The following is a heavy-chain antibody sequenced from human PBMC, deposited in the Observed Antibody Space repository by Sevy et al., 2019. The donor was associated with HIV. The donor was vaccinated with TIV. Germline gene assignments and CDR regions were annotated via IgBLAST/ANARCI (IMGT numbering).Heavy chain of an antibody. CDR3: ARCRIVVVPAAIGGYYYYGMDV. CDR2: INPNSGGT. CDR1: GYTFTGYY. D-gene: IGHD2-2*01. J-gene: IGHJ6*02. Sequence: ASVKVSCKASGYTFTGYYMHWVRQAPGQGLEWMGRINPNSGGTNYAQKFQGRVTMTRETSISTAYMGLGRLRSDDTAVYYCARCRIVVVPAAIGGYYYYGMDVWGQGTTVTVSS. V-gene: IGHV1-2*06.